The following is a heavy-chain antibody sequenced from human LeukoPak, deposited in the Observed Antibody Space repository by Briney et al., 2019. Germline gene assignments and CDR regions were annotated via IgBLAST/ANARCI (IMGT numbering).Heavy chain of an antibody. CDR2: MYTSGPA. CDR3: AALPYTTAWREY. V-gene: IGHV4-59*13. J-gene: IGHJ4*02. CDR1: GDSIDSYF. Sequence: SETLSLTCTLSGDSIDSYFWTWIRHPRGKRPEWIGYMYTSGPANYNPSLKGRVTISGDTSTNVFSLNVMSVTAADTAIYYCAALPYTTAWREYWGQGTLVTVSS. D-gene: IGHD3-16*01.